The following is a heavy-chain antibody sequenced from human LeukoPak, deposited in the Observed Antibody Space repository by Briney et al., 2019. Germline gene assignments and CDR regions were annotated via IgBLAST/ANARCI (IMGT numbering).Heavy chain of an antibody. Sequence: SETLSLTCTVSGGSISSYYWSWIRQPPGKGLELIGYIYYSGSTNYNPSLKSRVTISVDTSKNQFSLKLSSVTAADTAVYYCARYSGSYPHDAFDIWGQGTMVTVSS. D-gene: IGHD1-26*01. J-gene: IGHJ3*02. CDR3: ARYSGSYPHDAFDI. CDR2: IYYSGST. CDR1: GGSISSYY. V-gene: IGHV4-59*01.